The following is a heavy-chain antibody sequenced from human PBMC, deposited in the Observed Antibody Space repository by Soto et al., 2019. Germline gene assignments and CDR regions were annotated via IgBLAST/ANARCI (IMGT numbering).Heavy chain of an antibody. CDR3: ARDQLGGDNWFDP. J-gene: IGHJ5*02. D-gene: IGHD6-13*01. Sequence: DSMKVSCKASGYTFTSYYMHWVRQAPGQGLEWMGIINPSGGSTSYAQKFQGRVTMTRDTSTSTVYMELSSPRSEDTAVYYCARDQLGGDNWFDPCGPGNLVTVSS. CDR1: GYTFTSYY. CDR2: INPSGGST. V-gene: IGHV1-46*01.